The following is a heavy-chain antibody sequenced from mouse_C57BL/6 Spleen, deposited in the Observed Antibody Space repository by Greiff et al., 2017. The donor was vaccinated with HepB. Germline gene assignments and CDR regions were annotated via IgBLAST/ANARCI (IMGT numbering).Heavy chain of an antibody. J-gene: IGHJ2*01. CDR1: GYSITSGYD. D-gene: IGHD2-4*01. CDR2: ISYSGST. CDR3: ARRDYDDYFDY. Sequence: EVQVVESGPGMVKPSQSLSLTCTVTGYSITSGYDWHWIRHFPGNKLEWMGYISYSGSTNYNPSLKSRISITHDTSKNHFFLKLNSVTTEDTATYYCARRDYDDYFDYWGQGTTLTVSS. V-gene: IGHV3-1*01.